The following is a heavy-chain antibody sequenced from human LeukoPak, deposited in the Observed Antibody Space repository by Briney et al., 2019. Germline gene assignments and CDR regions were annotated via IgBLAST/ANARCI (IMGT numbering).Heavy chain of an antibody. CDR2: IFHTGST. J-gene: IGHJ4*02. CDR1: GGSISPYY. D-gene: IGHD2-15*01. CDR3: ARRAHEDIVHFDY. V-gene: IGHV4-59*08. Sequence: SETLSLTCHVSGGSISPYYWNWMRQSPEKGLEWIGYIFHTGSTEYNPSLKSRVTMSVDTSKNQFSLHLDSVTAPDTAVYYCARRAHEDIVHFDYWGQGTLVTVSS.